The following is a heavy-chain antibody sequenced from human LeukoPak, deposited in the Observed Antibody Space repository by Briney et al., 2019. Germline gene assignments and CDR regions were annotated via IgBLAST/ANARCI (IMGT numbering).Heavy chain of an antibody. V-gene: IGHV3-74*01. J-gene: IGHJ4*02. Sequence: GGSLRLSCAASGFTFSSYWMHWVRQAPGKGLVWVSRINSDGSSTSYADSVKGRFTISRDNAKNTLYLQMNSLRAEDTAVYYCAREYSSSRYFDYWGQGTLVTVSS. CDR2: INSDGSST. D-gene: IGHD6-6*01. CDR3: AREYSSSRYFDY. CDR1: GFTFSSYW.